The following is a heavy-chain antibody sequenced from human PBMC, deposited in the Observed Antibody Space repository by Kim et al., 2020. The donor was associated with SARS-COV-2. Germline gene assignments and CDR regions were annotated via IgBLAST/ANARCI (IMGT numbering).Heavy chain of an antibody. CDR2: ISGSGGST. D-gene: IGHD6-19*01. Sequence: GGSLRLSCAASGFTFSSYAMSWVRQAPGKGLEWVSAISGSGGSTYYADSVKGRFTISRDNSKNTLYLQMNSLRAEDTAVYCCAKDQGSGWDSFDYWGQGTLVTVSS. J-gene: IGHJ4*02. CDR1: GFTFSSYA. V-gene: IGHV3-23*01. CDR3: AKDQGSGWDSFDY.